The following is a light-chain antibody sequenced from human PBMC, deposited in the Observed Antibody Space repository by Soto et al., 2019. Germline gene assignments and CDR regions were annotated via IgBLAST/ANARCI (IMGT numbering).Light chain of an antibody. CDR3: QQLNSYPLT. Sequence: IQFTHSPSFLSASVGDGVTLTFLASQGISSYLAWYQQKPGKAPKLLIYAASTLQSGVPSRFSGSGSGTEFTLTISSLQPDDFATYYCQQLNSYPLTCGPGNKVDN. J-gene: IGKJ3*01. CDR2: AAS. V-gene: IGKV1-9*01. CDR1: QGISSY.